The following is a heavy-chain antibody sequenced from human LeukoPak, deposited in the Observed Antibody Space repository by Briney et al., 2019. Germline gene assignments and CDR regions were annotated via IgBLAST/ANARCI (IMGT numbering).Heavy chain of an antibody. D-gene: IGHD6-25*01. CDR1: GTSISDYS. V-gene: IGHV4-59*13. CDR3: ARAGGVKTAALDLDR. J-gene: IGHJ5*02. CDR2: VFYNGSA. Sequence: SETLSLTCSVPGTSISDYSWSWIRQPPGKGLEWIGHVFYNGSANYNPSLKSRVTISTDTSKNQFSLQLTSLTAADTAVYYCARAGGVKTAALDLDRWGQGTLVTVSS.